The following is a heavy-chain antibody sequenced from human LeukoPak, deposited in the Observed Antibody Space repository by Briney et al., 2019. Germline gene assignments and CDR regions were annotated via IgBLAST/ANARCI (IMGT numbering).Heavy chain of an antibody. J-gene: IGHJ5*02. CDR1: GYRFTGHH. Sequence: ASVKVSCKTSGYRFTGHHIHWARRAPGQGLEWMGWINANSGGTQYAEKFQGRVTITRDTSISTVYMELTGLRSDDSAVYFCTREDFDILTGYSTRHWFDPWGQGTLVTVSS. CDR2: INANSGGT. D-gene: IGHD3-9*01. V-gene: IGHV1-2*02. CDR3: TREDFDILTGYSTRHWFDP.